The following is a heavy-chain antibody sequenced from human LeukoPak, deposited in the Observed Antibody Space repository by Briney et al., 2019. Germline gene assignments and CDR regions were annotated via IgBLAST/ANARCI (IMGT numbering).Heavy chain of an antibody. CDR2: IWYDGSDQ. Sequence: PGGSLRLPCAASGFTFSSYGMHWVRQAPGKGLEWVAVIWYDGSDQYYADSVKGRFTISRDNSKDTLYLQMNSLRGEDTAVYYCATDQGIYWGQGTLITVSS. V-gene: IGHV3-33*08. CDR3: ATDQGIY. J-gene: IGHJ4*02. CDR1: GFTFSSYG.